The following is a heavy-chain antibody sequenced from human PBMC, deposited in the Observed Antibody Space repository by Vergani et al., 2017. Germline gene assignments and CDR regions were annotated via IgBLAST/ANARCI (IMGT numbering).Heavy chain of an antibody. Sequence: QVQVQESGPGLVKPSETLSLTCSVSGGSISSYYWSWIWQPPGKGLEWIGDIYYSGRTNYNPSLKGRVTISGDTSKNQFALKLRSVTAADTAVYYCARETGDGWFDPWGQGTVVAVSS. CDR1: GGSISSYY. CDR2: IYYSGRT. CDR3: ARETGDGWFDP. V-gene: IGHV4-59*01. D-gene: IGHD7-27*01. J-gene: IGHJ5*02.